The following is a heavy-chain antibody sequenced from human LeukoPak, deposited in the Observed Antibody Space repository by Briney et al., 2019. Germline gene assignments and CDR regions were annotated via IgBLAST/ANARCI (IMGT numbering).Heavy chain of an antibody. Sequence: GGXLRLSCAASGFTFNNYNMNWVRQAPGKGLEWVSFISSSSTYIYYADSVKGRFTISRNNAKNSLYLQMNSLRADDTAVYYCARDGYNYGWGQGTLVTVSS. CDR3: ARDGYNYG. D-gene: IGHD5-24*01. CDR2: ISSSSTYI. J-gene: IGHJ4*02. V-gene: IGHV3-21*01. CDR1: GFTFNNYN.